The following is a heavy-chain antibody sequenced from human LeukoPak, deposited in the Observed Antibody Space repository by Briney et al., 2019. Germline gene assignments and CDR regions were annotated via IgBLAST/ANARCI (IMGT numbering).Heavy chain of an antibody. CDR2: IYHSGST. CDR1: GGSISSGGYY. Sequence: SETLSLTCTVSGGSISSGGYYWSWIRQPPGKGLEWIGYIYHSGSTYYNPSLKSRVTISVDRSKNQFSLKLSSVTAADTAVYYCARSFTGYLDYWGQGTLVTVSS. V-gene: IGHV4-30-2*01. CDR3: ARSFTGYLDY. D-gene: IGHD7-27*01. J-gene: IGHJ4*02.